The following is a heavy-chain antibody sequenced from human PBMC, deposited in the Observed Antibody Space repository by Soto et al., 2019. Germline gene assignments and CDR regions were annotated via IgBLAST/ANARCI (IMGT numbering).Heavy chain of an antibody. J-gene: IGHJ4*02. D-gene: IGHD3-16*02. CDR1: GGSISSSSYY. V-gene: IGHV4-39*01. CDR2: IYYSGST. Sequence: SETLSLTCTVSGGSISSSSYYWGWIRQPPGKGLEWIGSIYYSGSTYYNPSLKSRVTISVDTSKNQFSLKLSSVTAADTAVYYCARITMGELSSIDYWGQGTLVTVSS. CDR3: ARITMGELSSIDY.